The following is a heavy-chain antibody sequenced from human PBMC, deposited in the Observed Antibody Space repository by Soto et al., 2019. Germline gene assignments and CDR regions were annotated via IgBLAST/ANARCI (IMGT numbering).Heavy chain of an antibody. CDR3: ARVDDFWSGYYSYYFDY. Sequence: ASVKVSFKASGYTFTSYGISWVRQAPGQGLEWMGWISAYNGNTNYAQKLQGRVTMTTDTSTSTAYMELRSLRSDDTAVYHCARVDDFWSGYYSYYFDYWGQGTLVTVSS. V-gene: IGHV1-18*04. CDR1: GYTFTSYG. CDR2: ISAYNGNT. D-gene: IGHD3-3*01. J-gene: IGHJ4*02.